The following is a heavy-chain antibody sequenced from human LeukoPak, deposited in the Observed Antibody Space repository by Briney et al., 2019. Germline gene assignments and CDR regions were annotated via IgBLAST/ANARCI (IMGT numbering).Heavy chain of an antibody. CDR2: IIPIFGTT. V-gene: IGHV1-69*01. Sequence: GSSVKVSCKASGGTFNSYAFSWVRQAPGQGLEWMGGIIPIFGTTDYAQKFQGRVTITADESSSTAYMELSSLRSDDTAVYYCANPNTRSSDAFDIWGQGTMVTVSS. J-gene: IGHJ3*02. CDR1: GGTFNSYA. CDR3: ANPNTRSSDAFDI.